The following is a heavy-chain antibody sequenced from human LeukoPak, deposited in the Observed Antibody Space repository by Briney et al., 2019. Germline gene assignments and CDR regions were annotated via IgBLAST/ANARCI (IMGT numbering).Heavy chain of an antibody. CDR3: QYGSGSSDFDY. J-gene: IGHJ4*02. D-gene: IGHD3-10*01. V-gene: IGHV4-38-2*02. CDR2: INHSGST. CDR1: GYSISSAYY. Sequence: SETLSLTCSVSGYSISSAYYWSWIRQPPGKGLEWIGEINHSGSTNYNPSLKSRVTISVDTSKNQFSLKLSSVTAADTAVYYCQYGSGSSDFDYWGQGTLVTVSS.